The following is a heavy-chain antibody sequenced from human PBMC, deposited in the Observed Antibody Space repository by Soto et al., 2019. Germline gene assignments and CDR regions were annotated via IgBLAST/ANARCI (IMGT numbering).Heavy chain of an antibody. D-gene: IGHD3-10*01. V-gene: IGHV3-21*01. CDR1: GFTFSSYS. CDR3: ARDGYYYGSGTATGGY. Sequence: GGSLRLSCAASGFTFSSYSMNWVRQAPGKGLEWVSSISSSSSYIYYADSVKGRFTISRDNAKNSLYLQMNSLRAEDTAVYYCARDGYYYGSGTATGGYWGQGTLVTVSS. CDR2: ISSSSSYI. J-gene: IGHJ4*02.